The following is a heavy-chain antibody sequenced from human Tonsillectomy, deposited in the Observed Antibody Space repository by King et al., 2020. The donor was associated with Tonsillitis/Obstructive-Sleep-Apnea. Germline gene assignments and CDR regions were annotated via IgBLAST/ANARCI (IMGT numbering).Heavy chain of an antibody. Sequence: VQLVESGGLLLQPGGSLRLSCAASGFTFSTYAMSWVRQAPGKGLGWVSSIIGRGATTYYADSVKGRFTISRDNSKNTLYLQMNTLRAEDTAIYYCAKISSWEFLRYLDYWGQGTLVTVYS. D-gene: IGHD3-10*01. J-gene: IGHJ4*02. V-gene: IGHV3-23*04. CDR1: GFTFSTYA. CDR2: IIGRGATT. CDR3: AKISSWEFLRYLDY.